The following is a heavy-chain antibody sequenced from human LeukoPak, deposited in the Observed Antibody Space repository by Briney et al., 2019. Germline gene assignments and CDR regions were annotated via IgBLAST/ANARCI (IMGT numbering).Heavy chain of an antibody. J-gene: IGHJ5*02. Sequence: SETLSLTCTVSGGSNYWSWLRQPPGKGLEWIAYIHYSGSPNYNPSLKSRVTISIDTSKNQFSLKLNSVTAADTAVYYCARHSNWNSGVDWFDPWGQGTQVTVSS. V-gene: IGHV4-59*08. CDR1: GGSNY. D-gene: IGHD1/OR15-1a*01. CDR3: ARHSNWNSGVDWFDP. CDR2: IHYSGSP.